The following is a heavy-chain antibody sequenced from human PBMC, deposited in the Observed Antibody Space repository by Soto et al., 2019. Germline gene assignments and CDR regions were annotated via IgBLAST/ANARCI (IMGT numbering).Heavy chain of an antibody. J-gene: IGHJ4*02. CDR2: IYYSGST. V-gene: IGHV4-31*03. CDR1: GGSISSGGYY. CDR3: ARSKLELRFQTYYFDY. D-gene: IGHD1-7*01. Sequence: PSETLSLTCTVSGGSISSGGYYWSWIRQHPGKGLEWIGYIYYSGSTYYNPSLKSRVTISVDTSKNQFSLKLSSVTAADTAVYYCARSKLELRFQTYYFDYWGQGTLVTVSS.